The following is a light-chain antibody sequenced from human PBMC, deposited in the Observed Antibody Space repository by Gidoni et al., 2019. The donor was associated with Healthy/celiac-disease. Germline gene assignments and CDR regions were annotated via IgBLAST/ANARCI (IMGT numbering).Light chain of an antibody. J-gene: IGLJ2*01. Sequence: QPSPTQPPAASGSPGQTVTISCTGTNSDRGTYKGVSWYQQPPATAPIFMIDEVSNRASGVPDRVSGSESGNTASLTILEFEAEDESDYYCSLYTPNSLIFGGGTKLTVL. CDR3: SLYTPNSLI. CDR1: NSDRGTYKG. CDR2: EVS. V-gene: IGLV2-18*01.